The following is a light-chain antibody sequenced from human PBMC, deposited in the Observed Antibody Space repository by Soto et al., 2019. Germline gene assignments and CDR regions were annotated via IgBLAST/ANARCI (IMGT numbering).Light chain of an antibody. J-gene: IGKJ3*01. Sequence: DIQMTQSPSSLSASVGDRVTITCRASHDIRNYLAWYQQKPGKVPKLLIDAASSLQPGVPSRFSGSGAGTYFTLTISSMQPEDVATYYCQKYDTASFTFGPGTKVDIK. V-gene: IGKV1-27*01. CDR1: HDIRNY. CDR3: QKYDTASFT. CDR2: AAS.